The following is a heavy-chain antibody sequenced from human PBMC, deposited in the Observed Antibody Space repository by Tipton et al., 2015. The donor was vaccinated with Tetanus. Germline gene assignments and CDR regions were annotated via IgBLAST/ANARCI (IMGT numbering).Heavy chain of an antibody. D-gene: IGHD6-19*01. J-gene: IGHJ5*02. CDR1: GGSFSAYY. V-gene: IGHV4-34*01. CDR3: ASLPKHWLAPRGAP. CDR2: INHSGST. Sequence: TLSLTCAVYGGSFSAYYWSWIRQSPGKGLEWIGEINHSGSTMYNPSLKSRVAISGDTSKNQFSLNLTSLTAADTAVYYCASLPKHWLAPRGAPWGQGTLVTVSS.